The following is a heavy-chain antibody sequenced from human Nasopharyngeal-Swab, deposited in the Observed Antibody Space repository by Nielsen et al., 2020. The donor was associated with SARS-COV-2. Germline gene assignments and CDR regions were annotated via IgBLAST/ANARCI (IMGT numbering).Heavy chain of an antibody. CDR1: GFTFSSSG. CDR2: IRYDGGSK. Sequence: GGSLRLSCAASGFTFSSSGMHWVRQAPGKGLEWVAFIRYDGGSKYYADSVKGRFTISRDNSKNTLYLQMNSLRAEDTAVYYCARTYSGSYYSYFDYWGQGTLVTVSS. V-gene: IGHV3-30*02. CDR3: ARTYSGSYYSYFDY. J-gene: IGHJ4*02. D-gene: IGHD1-26*01.